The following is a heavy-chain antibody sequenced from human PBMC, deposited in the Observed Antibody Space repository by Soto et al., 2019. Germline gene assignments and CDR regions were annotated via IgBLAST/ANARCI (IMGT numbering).Heavy chain of an antibody. J-gene: IGHJ6*02. CDR1: GYTFTSYA. CDR2: INAGNGNT. CDR3: ARALSIPTPGVYGMDV. D-gene: IGHD3-10*01. V-gene: IGHV1-3*01. Sequence: QVQLVQSGAEVKKPGASVKVSCKASGYTFTSYAMHWVRQAPGQRLEWMGWINAGNGNTKYSQKFQGRVTITGDTSARTAYMGLSSLRSEDTAVYYCARALSIPTPGVYGMDVWGQGTTVTVSS.